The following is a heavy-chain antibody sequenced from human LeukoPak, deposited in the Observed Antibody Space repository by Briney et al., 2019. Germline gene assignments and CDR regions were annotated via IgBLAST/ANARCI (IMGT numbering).Heavy chain of an antibody. CDR2: IYHSGST. CDR1: GGSISSSNW. V-gene: IGHV4-4*02. D-gene: IGHD6-6*01. J-gene: IGHJ4*02. Sequence: SETLSLTCAVSGGSISSSNWWSWVRQPPGKGLEWIGEIYHSGSTNYNPSLKSRVTISVDKSKNQFSLKLSSVTAADTAVYYCAGVPQTSIAAPLDYWGQGTLVTVSS. CDR3: AGVPQTSIAAPLDY.